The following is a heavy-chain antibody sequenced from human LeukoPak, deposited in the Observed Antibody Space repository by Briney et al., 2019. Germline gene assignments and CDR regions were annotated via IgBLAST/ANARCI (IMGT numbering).Heavy chain of an antibody. CDR2: INHSGST. J-gene: IGHJ4*02. V-gene: IGHV4-34*01. Sequence: PSETLSLTCAVYGGSFSGYYWSWIRQPPGKGPEWIGEINHSGSTNYNPSLKSRVTISVDTSKNQFSLKLSSVTAADTAVYYCARGRYLGYWGQGTLVTVSS. CDR1: GGSFSGYY. CDR3: ARGRYLGY.